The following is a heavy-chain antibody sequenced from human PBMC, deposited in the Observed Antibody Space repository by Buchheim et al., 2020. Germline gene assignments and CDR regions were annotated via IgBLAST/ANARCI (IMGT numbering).Heavy chain of an antibody. CDR3: ARDRVVSPVVTPVSGMDV. J-gene: IGHJ6*02. Sequence: QVQLQESGPGLVKPSQTLSLTCTVSGGSISSGGYYWRWIRQHPGKGLEWIGYIYYSGSTYYNPSLKSRVTISVDTSKNQFSLKLSSVTAADTAVYYCARDRVVSPVVTPVSGMDVWGQGTT. D-gene: IGHD4-23*01. V-gene: IGHV4-31*03. CDR2: IYYSGST. CDR1: GGSISSGGYY.